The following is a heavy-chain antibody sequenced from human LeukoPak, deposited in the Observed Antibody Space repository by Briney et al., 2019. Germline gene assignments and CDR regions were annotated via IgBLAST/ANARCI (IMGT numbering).Heavy chain of an antibody. CDR2: INPSGGST. Sequence: ASVKVSCKASGYTFTSYYKHWVRQAPGQGLEWMGLINPSGGSTIYAQKFQGRVTMTRDTSTSTVYMELSSLRSDDTAVYYCARETPGHGDCIYWGQGTLVTVSS. J-gene: IGHJ4*02. D-gene: IGHD4-17*01. CDR1: GYTFTSYY. CDR3: ARETPGHGDCIY. V-gene: IGHV1-46*01.